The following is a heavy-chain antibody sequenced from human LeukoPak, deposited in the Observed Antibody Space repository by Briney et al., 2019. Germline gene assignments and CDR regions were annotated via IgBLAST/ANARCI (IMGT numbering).Heavy chain of an antibody. CDR3: ATARRQGYNLVDS. D-gene: IGHD5-24*01. Sequence: GGSLRLSCAAPGFIFSNYWMLWVRQAPGKGLVWVSRIKYDGSHTDYADSVKGRFTISRDNAKNTLFLQMNSLRAEDTAVYYCATARRQGYNLVDSWGQGTLVTVSS. V-gene: IGHV3-74*01. J-gene: IGHJ5*02. CDR2: IKYDGSHT. CDR1: GFIFSNYW.